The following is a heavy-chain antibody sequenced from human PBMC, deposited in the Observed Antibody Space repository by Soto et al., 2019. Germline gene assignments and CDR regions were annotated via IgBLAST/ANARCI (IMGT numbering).Heavy chain of an antibody. CDR1: GYTFTSYG. V-gene: IGHV1-18*04. CDR2: ISAYNGNT. Sequence: ASVKVSCKASGYTFTSYGISWVRQAPGQGLEWMGWISAYNGNTNYAQKLQGRVTMTTDTSTSTAYMELRSPRSDDTAVYYCARDRSSYSSSSFDYWGQGTLVTVSS. J-gene: IGHJ4*02. D-gene: IGHD6-6*01. CDR3: ARDRSSYSSSSFDY.